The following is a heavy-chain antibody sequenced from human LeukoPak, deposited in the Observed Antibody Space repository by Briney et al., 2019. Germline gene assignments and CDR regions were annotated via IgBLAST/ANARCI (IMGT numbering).Heavy chain of an antibody. V-gene: IGHV3-23*01. Sequence: GGSLRLSCAASGFTFSSYAMSWVRQAPGKGLEWVSAISGSGGSTYYADSVKGRFTISRDNSKNTLYLQMNSLRAEDTAVYYCAKDAPFYYGSGVYYFDYWGQGTLVTVSS. CDR2: ISGSGGST. CDR3: AKDAPFYYGSGVYYFDY. CDR1: GFTFSSYA. J-gene: IGHJ4*02. D-gene: IGHD3-10*01.